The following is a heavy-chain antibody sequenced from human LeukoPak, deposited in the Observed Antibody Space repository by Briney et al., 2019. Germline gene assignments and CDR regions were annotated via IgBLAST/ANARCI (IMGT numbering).Heavy chain of an antibody. CDR2: IYYSGST. CDR1: GGSISSGGYY. V-gene: IGHV4-31*03. J-gene: IGHJ4*02. Sequence: SETLSLTCTVSGGSISSGGYYWSWIRQHPGKGLEWIGYIYYSGSTYYNPSLKSRVTISVDTSKNQLSLKLSSVTAADTAVYYCARDYYGSGSYYFDYWGQGTLVTVSS. CDR3: ARDYYGSGSYYFDY. D-gene: IGHD3-10*01.